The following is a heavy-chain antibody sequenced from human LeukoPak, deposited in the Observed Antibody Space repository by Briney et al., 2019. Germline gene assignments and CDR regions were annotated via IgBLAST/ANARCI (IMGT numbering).Heavy chain of an antibody. Sequence: GGSLRLSCAASGFTFSSYSMNWVRQAPGKGLEWVSSISSSSSYIYYADSVEGRFTISRDNAKNSLYLQVNSLRAEDTAVYYCARVSYSSGHSWGQGTLVTVSS. J-gene: IGHJ4*02. CDR3: ARVSYSSGHS. V-gene: IGHV3-21*01. CDR2: ISSSSSYI. CDR1: GFTFSSYS. D-gene: IGHD6-19*01.